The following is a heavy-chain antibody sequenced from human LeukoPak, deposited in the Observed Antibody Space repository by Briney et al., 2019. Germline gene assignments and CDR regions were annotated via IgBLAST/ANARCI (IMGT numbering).Heavy chain of an antibody. V-gene: IGHV3-21*01. Sequence: GGSLRLSCAASGFSCSNHGMHWVRQAPGKGLEWVSSISSSSSYIYYADSVKGRFTISRDNAKNSLYLQMNSLRAEDTAVYYCAREAGPGDWYFDLWGRGTLVTVSS. CDR2: ISSSSSYI. D-gene: IGHD4-17*01. J-gene: IGHJ2*01. CDR1: GFSCSNHG. CDR3: AREAGPGDWYFDL.